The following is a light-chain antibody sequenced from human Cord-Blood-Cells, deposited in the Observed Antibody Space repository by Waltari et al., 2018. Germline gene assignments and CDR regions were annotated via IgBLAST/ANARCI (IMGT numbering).Light chain of an antibody. CDR3: QQRSNWPPYT. J-gene: IGKJ2*01. V-gene: IGKV3-11*01. CDR2: DAS. Sequence: EIVLTQSPATLSLSPAERATLSCRDSQSVSSYLAWYQQKPGQAPRLLIYDASNRATGIPARFSGSGSGTDFTLTISGLEPEDFAVYYCQQRSNWPPYTFGQGTKLEIK. CDR1: QSVSSY.